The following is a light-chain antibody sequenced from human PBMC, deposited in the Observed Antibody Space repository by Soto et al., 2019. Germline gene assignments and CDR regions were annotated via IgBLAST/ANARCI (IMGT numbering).Light chain of an antibody. CDR3: QSYDSSHVV. J-gene: IGLJ2*01. CDR2: GNS. CDR1: SSNIGAGYD. Sequence: QPVLTQPPSVSGAPGQRVIISCTGSSSNIGAGYDVHWYQQLPGTAPKLLIYGNSDRPSGVPDRFSGSKSGTSASLAITGLQAEDEADYYCQSYDSSHVVFGGGTKLTVL. V-gene: IGLV1-40*01.